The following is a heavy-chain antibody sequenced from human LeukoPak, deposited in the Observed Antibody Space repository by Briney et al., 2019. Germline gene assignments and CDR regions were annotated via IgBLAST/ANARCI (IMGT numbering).Heavy chain of an antibody. CDR3: ARVRKYSGYYSWYFDL. D-gene: IGHD5-12*01. J-gene: IGHJ2*01. V-gene: IGHV3-48*03. CDR1: GFTFSSYE. Sequence: GGSLRLSCAASGFTFSSYEMNWVRQAPGKGLEWVSYISSSGSTIYYADSVKGRFTISRDNAKNSLYLQMNSLRAEDMAVYYCARVRKYSGYYSWYFDLWGRGTLVTVSS. CDR2: ISSSGSTI.